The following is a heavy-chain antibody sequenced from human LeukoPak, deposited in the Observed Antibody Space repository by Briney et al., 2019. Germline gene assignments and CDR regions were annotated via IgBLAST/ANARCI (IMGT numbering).Heavy chain of an antibody. J-gene: IGHJ5*02. CDR3: ARRGPRITMVRGVIYSWFDP. D-gene: IGHD3-10*01. CDR1: GGSFSGYY. CDR2: INHSGST. Sequence: SETLSLTCAVYGGSFSGYYWSWIRQPPGKGLEWIGEINHSGSTNYNPSLKSLVTISVDTSKNQFPLKLSSVTAADTAVYYCARRGPRITMVRGVIYSWFDPWGQGTLVTVSS. V-gene: IGHV4-34*01.